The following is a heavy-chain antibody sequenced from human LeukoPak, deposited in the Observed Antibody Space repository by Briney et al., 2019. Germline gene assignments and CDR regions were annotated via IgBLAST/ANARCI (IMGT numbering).Heavy chain of an antibody. CDR3: ASGEGYSSSSEVRY. D-gene: IGHD6-13*01. Sequence: SVTVSCKASGGTFSSYAISWVRQAPGQGLEWMGGIIPIFGTANYAQKFQGRVTITADESTSTAYMELSSLRSEDTAVYYCASGEGYSSSSEVRYWGQGTLVTVSS. J-gene: IGHJ4*02. CDR2: IIPIFGTA. CDR1: GGTFSSYA. V-gene: IGHV1-69*13.